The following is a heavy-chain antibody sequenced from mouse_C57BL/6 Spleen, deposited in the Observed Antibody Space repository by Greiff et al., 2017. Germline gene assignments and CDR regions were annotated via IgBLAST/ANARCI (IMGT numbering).Heavy chain of an antibody. CDR3: ARDQDYDYDEWFAY. J-gene: IGHJ3*01. V-gene: IGHV5-4*01. D-gene: IGHD2-4*01. Sequence: EVQVVESGGGLVKPGGSLKLSCAASGFTFSSYAMSWVRQTPEKRLEWVATISDGGSYTYYPDNVKGRFTISRDNAKNNLYLQMSHLKSEDTAMYYCARDQDYDYDEWFAYWGQGTLVTVSA. CDR1: GFTFSSYA. CDR2: ISDGGSYT.